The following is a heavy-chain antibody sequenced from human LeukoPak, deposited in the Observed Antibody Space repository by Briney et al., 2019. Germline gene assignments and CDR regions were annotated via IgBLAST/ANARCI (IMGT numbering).Heavy chain of an antibody. Sequence: SETLSLTCTVSGGSISSSSYYWGWIRQPPGKGLEWIGSIYYSGSTYYNPSLKSRVTISVDTSKNQFSLKLSSVTAADTAVYYCAKDLGLPVVVAAPFDYWGQGTLVTVSS. J-gene: IGHJ4*02. V-gene: IGHV4-39*07. CDR1: GGSISSSSYY. D-gene: IGHD2-15*01. CDR3: AKDLGLPVVVAAPFDY. CDR2: IYYSGST.